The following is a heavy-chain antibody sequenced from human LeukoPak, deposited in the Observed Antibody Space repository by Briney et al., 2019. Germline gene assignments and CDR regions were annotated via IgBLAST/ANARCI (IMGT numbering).Heavy chain of an antibody. D-gene: IGHD2-15*01. J-gene: IGHJ4*02. CDR1: GFTFSNAW. CDR3: TTDRGVWDIRY. Sequence: GGSLRLSCAGSGFTFSNAWMSWVRQAPGKGLEWVGRIKSKTDGGTTDYAAPVKGRFTISRDDSKNTLYLQMNSLKTEDTAVYYCTTDRGVWDIRYWGQGTLVTVSS. V-gene: IGHV3-15*01. CDR2: IKSKTDGGTT.